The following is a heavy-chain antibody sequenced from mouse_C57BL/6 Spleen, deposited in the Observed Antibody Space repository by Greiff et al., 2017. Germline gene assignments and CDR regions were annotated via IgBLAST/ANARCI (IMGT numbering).Heavy chain of an antibody. J-gene: IGHJ2*01. Sequence: QVQLQQPGTELVQPGASVKLSCKASGYTFTSYWMHWVKQRPGQGLEWLGNINPSNGGTTYNAKFKSKATLTVDKSSSTAYLQLSSLTSEDSAVYYCARDYGGSPFDDWGQGTTLTVSS. CDR3: ARDYGGSPFDD. D-gene: IGHD1-1*01. CDR2: INPSNGGT. V-gene: IGHV1-53*01. CDR1: GYTFTSYW.